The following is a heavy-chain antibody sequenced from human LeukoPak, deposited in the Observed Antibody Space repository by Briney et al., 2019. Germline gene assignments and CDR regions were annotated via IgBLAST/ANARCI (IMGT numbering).Heavy chain of an antibody. CDR2: INSDGSST. J-gene: IGHJ5*02. V-gene: IGHV3-74*01. CDR1: GFTFSSYW. D-gene: IGHD6-13*01. CDR3: AKGGIAAAGPLNWFDP. Sequence: PGGSLRLSCAASGFTFSSYWMHWVRQAPGKGLVWVSRINSDGSSTSYADSVKGRFTISRDNSKNTLYLQMNSLRAEDTAVYYCAKGGIAAAGPLNWFDPWGQGTLVTVSS.